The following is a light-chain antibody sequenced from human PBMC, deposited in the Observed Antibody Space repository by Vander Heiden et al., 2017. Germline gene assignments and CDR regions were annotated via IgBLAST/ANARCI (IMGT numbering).Light chain of an antibody. J-gene: IGKJ1*01. CDR1: QSVSSNY. V-gene: IGKV3-20*01. Sequence: EIVLPQSPGTLSLSPGERATLSCRASQSVSSNYLAWFQQKPGQAPRLLIYGASSRATGTPDRFSGSGCGTDFTLTVGRLEPEDSAVYYCQQYGDSPPWTFGQGTKVEIK. CDR2: GAS. CDR3: QQYGDSPPWT.